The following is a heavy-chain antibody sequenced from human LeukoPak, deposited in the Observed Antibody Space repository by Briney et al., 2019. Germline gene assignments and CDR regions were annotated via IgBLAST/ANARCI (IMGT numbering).Heavy chain of an antibody. J-gene: IGHJ4*02. CDR3: ARRIYTYYYDSSGYYFDY. CDR2: INHSGST. Sequence: SETLSLTYAVYGGSFSGYYWSWIRQPPGKGLEWIGEINHSGSTNYNPSLKSRVTISVDTSKNQFSLKLSSVTAADTAVYYCARRIYTYYYDSSGYYFDYWGQGTLVTVSS. CDR1: GGSFSGYY. V-gene: IGHV4-34*01. D-gene: IGHD3-22*01.